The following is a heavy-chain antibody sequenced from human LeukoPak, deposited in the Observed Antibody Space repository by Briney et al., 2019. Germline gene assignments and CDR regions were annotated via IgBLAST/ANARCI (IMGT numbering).Heavy chain of an antibody. CDR3: ARQKYLRGPDVEYFDY. D-gene: IGHD5/OR15-5a*01. CDR1: GGSISSSSYY. Sequence: SETLSLTCTVSGGSISSSSYYWGWIRQPPGKGLEWIGNIYYIGSTYYNPSLKSRVTISVDTSKNQFSLKLSSVTAADTAVYYCARQKYLRGPDVEYFDYWGQGTLVTVSS. CDR2: IYYIGST. V-gene: IGHV4-39*01. J-gene: IGHJ4*02.